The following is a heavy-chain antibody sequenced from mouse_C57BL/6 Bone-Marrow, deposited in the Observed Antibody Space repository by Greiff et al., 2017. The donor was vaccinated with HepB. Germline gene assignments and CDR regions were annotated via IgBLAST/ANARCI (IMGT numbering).Heavy chain of an antibody. CDR1: GYSFTGYY. J-gene: IGHJ2*01. Sequence: EVQLVESGPELVKPGASVKISCKASGYSFTGYYMNWVKQSPEKSLEWIGEINPSTGGTTYNQKFKAKATLTVDKSSSTAYMQLKSLTSEDSAVYYCATIYYDYDYWGQGTTLTVSS. CDR3: ATIYYDYDY. CDR2: INPSTGGT. D-gene: IGHD2-4*01. V-gene: IGHV1-42*01.